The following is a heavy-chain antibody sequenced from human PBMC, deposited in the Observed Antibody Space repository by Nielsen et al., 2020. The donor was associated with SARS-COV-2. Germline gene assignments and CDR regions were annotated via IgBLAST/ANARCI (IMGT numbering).Heavy chain of an antibody. V-gene: IGHV4-31*03. CDR1: GGSISSGGYY. CDR3: ARVPGSYWAFDI. D-gene: IGHD3-10*01. CDR2: IYYSGST. J-gene: IGHJ3*02. Sequence: SETLSLTCTVSGGSISSGGYYWSWIRQHPGKGLEWIGYIYYSGSTYYNPSLKSRVTISVDTSKNQFSLKLSSVTAADTAVYYCARVPGSYWAFDIWGQGTMVTVSS.